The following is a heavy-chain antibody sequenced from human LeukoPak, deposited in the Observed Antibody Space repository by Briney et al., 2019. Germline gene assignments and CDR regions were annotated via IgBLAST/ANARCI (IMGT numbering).Heavy chain of an antibody. V-gene: IGHV3-9*01. D-gene: IGHD2-15*01. J-gene: IGHJ6*02. CDR1: GFTFSSYG. CDR2: ISWNSGSI. Sequence: PGRSLRLSCAASGFTFSSYGMHWVRQAPGKGLEWVSGISWNSGSIGYADSVKGRFTISRDNAKNSLYLQMNSLRAEDTAVYHCASGGPYYYYGMDVWGQGTTVTVSS. CDR3: ASGGPYYYYGMDV.